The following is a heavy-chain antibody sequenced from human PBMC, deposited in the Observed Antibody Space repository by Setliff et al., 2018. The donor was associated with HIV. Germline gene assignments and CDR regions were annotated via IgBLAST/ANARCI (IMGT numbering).Heavy chain of an antibody. CDR3: AGSRGYFVQAD. Sequence: LSLTCAVYGGSLSGYHWSWIRQSPGKGLEWISYISSSGTTIYYADSVKGRFTISRDNAKNSLYLQMNNLRAEDTAIYYCAGSRGYFVQADWGQGTLVTVSS. CDR2: ISSSGTTI. CDR1: GGSLSGYH. D-gene: IGHD3-22*01. V-gene: IGHV3-11*04. J-gene: IGHJ4*02.